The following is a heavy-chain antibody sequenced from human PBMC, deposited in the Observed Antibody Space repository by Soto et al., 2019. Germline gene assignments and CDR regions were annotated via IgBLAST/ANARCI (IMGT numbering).Heavy chain of an antibody. Sequence: QLQLQESGPGRVKPSETLSLTCTVSGGSISSRSYYWAWIRRPPGKGLEWIGSFYYTGSTEYNPSPKRRVTISIDTAKNQFSLRLSSVTAADTAVYYCARHPRPPDYSFDYWGQGTLVTVSS. CDR2: FYYTGST. CDR3: ARHPRPPDYSFDY. CDR1: GGSISSRSYY. J-gene: IGHJ4*02. V-gene: IGHV4-39*01. D-gene: IGHD4-4*01.